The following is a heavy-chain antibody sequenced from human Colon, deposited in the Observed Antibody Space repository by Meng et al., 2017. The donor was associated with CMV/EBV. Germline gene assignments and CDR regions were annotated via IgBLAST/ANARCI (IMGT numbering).Heavy chain of an antibody. Sequence: QEQLRESGPGLVKPSETLSLPCTVSGGSITSYYWSWIRQPAGRGLEWIGRMYTSGSTNYNPSLKSRVTMSVDTSKKQFSLKLSSVTAADTAMYYCAKEVPGGNYWYFDLWGRGTLVTVSS. CDR2: MYTSGST. V-gene: IGHV4-4*07. CDR1: GGSITSYY. J-gene: IGHJ2*01. D-gene: IGHD1-26*01. CDR3: AKEVPGGNYWYFDL.